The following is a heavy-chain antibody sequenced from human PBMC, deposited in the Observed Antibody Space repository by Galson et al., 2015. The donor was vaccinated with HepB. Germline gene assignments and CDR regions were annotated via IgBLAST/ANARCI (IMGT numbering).Heavy chain of an antibody. CDR3: ARVGSTYYYDSSGYKNPNPSREYFQH. CDR1: GYTFTSYY. Sequence: SVKVSCKASGYTFTSYYMHWVRQAPGQGLEWMGIINPSGGSTSYAQKFQGRVSMTRDTSTSTVYMELSSLRSEDTAVYYCARVGSTYYYDSSGYKNPNPSREYFQHWGQGTLVTVSS. CDR2: INPSGGST. D-gene: IGHD3-22*01. V-gene: IGHV1-46*01. J-gene: IGHJ1*01.